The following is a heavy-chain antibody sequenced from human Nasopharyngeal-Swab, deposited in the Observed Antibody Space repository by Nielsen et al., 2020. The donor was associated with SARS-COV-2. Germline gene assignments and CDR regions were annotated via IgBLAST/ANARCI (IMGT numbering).Heavy chain of an antibody. Sequence: SETLSLTCTVSGGSISSSSYYWGWIRQPPGKGLEWIGSIYYSGSTYYNPSLKSRVTISVDTSKNQFSLKLSSVTAADTAVYYCAGHLRDGVVGEEKEEGEEGGQGKGGTVSS. CDR1: GGSISSSSYY. V-gene: IGHV4-39*01. CDR3: AGHLRDGVVGEEKEEGEE. CDR2: IYYSGST. D-gene: IGHD2-15*01. J-gene: IGHJ4*02.